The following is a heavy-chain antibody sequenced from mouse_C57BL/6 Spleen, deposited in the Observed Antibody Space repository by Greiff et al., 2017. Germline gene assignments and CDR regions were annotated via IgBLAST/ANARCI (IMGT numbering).Heavy chain of an antibody. CDR2: ISSGGDYI. V-gene: IGHV5-9-1*02. Sequence: EVQRVESGEGLVKPGGSLKLSCAASGFTFSSYAMSWVRQTPEKRLEWVAYISSGGDYIYYADTVKGRFTISRDNARNTLYLQMSSLKSEDTAMYYCTRERPWEYDVGDAMDDWGQGTSVTVSS. CDR3: TRERPWEYDVGDAMDD. D-gene: IGHD2-14*01. CDR1: GFTFSSYA. J-gene: IGHJ4*01.